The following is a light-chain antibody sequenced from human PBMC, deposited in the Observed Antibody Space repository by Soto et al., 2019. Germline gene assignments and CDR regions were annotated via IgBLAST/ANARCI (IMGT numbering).Light chain of an antibody. V-gene: IGLV1-44*01. Sequence: QSVLTQPPSASGTPGQRVTISCSGSSSNIGSNTVNWYQQLPGTAPKLLIYSNNQRPSGVPDRFSGSKSGTSASLAISGLQSEDEADYYCAAWDDSLNGPVFGGGNKLTVI. CDR3: AAWDDSLNGPV. J-gene: IGLJ2*01. CDR2: SNN. CDR1: SSNIGSNT.